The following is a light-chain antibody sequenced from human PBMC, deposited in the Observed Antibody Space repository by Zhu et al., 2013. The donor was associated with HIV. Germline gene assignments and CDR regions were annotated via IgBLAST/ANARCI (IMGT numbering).Light chain of an antibody. V-gene: IGKV1-5*01. CDR2: DAS. CDR1: EDIHRW. J-gene: IGKJ4*01. CDR3: QQYYSDPFT. Sequence: DIQMTQSPSTLSTSVGDRVTITCRASEDIHRWMAWYQQKPGEAPKLLIYDASDLESGVPSTFSGSGLGTEFTLTISRVQPDDFATYYCQQYYSDPFTFGAGTKVE.